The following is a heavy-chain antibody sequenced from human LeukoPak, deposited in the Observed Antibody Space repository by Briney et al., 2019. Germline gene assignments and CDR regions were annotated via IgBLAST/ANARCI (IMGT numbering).Heavy chain of an antibody. CDR1: GFTFSSYA. J-gene: IGHJ5*02. D-gene: IGHD3-10*01. CDR3: ATFERMVRGVITSSRFDP. V-gene: IGHV3-23*01. CDR2: ISGSGGST. Sequence: GGSLRLSCAASGFTFSSYAMSWVCQAPGKGLEWVSAISGSGGSTYYADSVKGRFTISRDNSKNTLYLQMNSLRAEDTAVYYCATFERMVRGVITSSRFDPWGQGTLVTVSS.